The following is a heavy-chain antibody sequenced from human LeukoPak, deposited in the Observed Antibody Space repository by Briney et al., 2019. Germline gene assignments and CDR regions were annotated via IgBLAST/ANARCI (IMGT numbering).Heavy chain of an antibody. V-gene: IGHV3-30*03. CDR3: ARDLDIVVVPAAILLRSYGMDV. D-gene: IGHD2-2*02. CDR1: GFTFSSYG. Sequence: GGSLRLSCAASGFTFSSYGMHWVRQAPGKGLEWVAVISYDGNNKYYADSVKGRFTISRDNSKNTLYLQMNSLRAEDTAVYYCARDLDIVVVPAAILLRSYGMDVWGQGTTVTVSS. CDR2: ISYDGNNK. J-gene: IGHJ6*02.